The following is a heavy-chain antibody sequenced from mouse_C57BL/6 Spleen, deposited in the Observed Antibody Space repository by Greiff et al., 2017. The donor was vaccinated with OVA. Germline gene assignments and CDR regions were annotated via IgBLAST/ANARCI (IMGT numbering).Heavy chain of an antibody. Sequence: EVQLQQSGPELVKPGASVKIPCKASGYTFTDYNMDWVKQSHGKSLEWIGDINPNNGGTIYNQKFKGKATLTVDKSSSTAYMELRSLTSEDTAVYYCARVYYGTQLMGASYAMDYWGQGTSVTVSS. CDR1: GYTFTDYN. CDR2: INPNNGGT. J-gene: IGHJ4*01. CDR3: ARVYYGTQLMGASYAMDY. V-gene: IGHV1-18*01. D-gene: IGHD2-1*01.